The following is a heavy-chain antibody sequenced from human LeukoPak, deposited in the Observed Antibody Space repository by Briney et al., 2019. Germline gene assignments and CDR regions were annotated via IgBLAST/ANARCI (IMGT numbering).Heavy chain of an antibody. CDR1: GGTFSSYA. J-gene: IGHJ4*02. CDR2: IIPILGIA. Sequence: SVKVSCKASGGTFSSYAISWVRQAPGQGLEWMGRIIPILGIAKYAQKFQGRVTITAHKPTSTAYMDLSSLRSEDTAVYYCAREIKGYYDSSGNPIPNWGQGTLLTVSS. D-gene: IGHD3-22*01. CDR3: AREIKGYYDSSGNPIPN. V-gene: IGHV1-69*04.